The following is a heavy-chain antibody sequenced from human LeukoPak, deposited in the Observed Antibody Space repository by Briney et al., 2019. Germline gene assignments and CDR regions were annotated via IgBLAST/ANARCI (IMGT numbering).Heavy chain of an antibody. D-gene: IGHD2-2*02. CDR3: ARYRRDNTFFLDY. J-gene: IGHJ4*02. Sequence: SETLSLTCTVSGGSVNSHHWSWVRQPPGKALEWIGYVYYDGSTNYNPSLKSRVTMSVDTSKNQFSLKLSSATTADTAVYYCARYRRDNTFFLDYWGQGILVTV. V-gene: IGHV4-59*02. CDR1: GGSVNSHH. CDR2: VYYDGST.